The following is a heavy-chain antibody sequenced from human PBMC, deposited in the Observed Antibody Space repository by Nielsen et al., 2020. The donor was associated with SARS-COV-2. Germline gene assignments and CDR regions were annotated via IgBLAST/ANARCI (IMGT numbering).Heavy chain of an antibody. J-gene: IGHJ6*02. D-gene: IGHD2-2*01. CDR3: AKDRLYCSSTSCYAAGMDV. CDR1: GFTFSSYG. Sequence: GGSLRLSCAASGFTFSSYGMHWVRQAPGKGLEWVAVISYDGSNKYYADSAKGRFTISRDNSKNTLYLQMNSLRAEDTAVYYCAKDRLYCSSTSCYAAGMDVWGQGTTVTVSS. CDR2: ISYDGSNK. V-gene: IGHV3-30*18.